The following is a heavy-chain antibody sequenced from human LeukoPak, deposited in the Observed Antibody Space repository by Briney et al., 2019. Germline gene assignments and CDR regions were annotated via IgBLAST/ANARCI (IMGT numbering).Heavy chain of an antibody. CDR3: AKRLSSGNASFDY. CDR2: ISGGGGST. J-gene: IGHJ4*02. V-gene: IGHV3-23*01. CDR1: GFTFSSYD. Sequence: GGSLRLSCAASGFTFSSYDMSWVRRAPGKGLEWVSTISGGGGSTYYADSVKGRFTISRDNSKNTLSLQMSSLRAEDTAIYHGAKRLSSGNASFDYWGQGTLVTVSS. D-gene: IGHD3-22*01.